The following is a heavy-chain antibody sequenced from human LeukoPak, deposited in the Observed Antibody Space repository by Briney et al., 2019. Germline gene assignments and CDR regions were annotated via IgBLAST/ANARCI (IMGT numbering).Heavy chain of an antibody. CDR3: ARSLSTAGIDY. CDR2: IYQSGST. V-gene: IGHV4-38-2*01. Sequence: SETLSLTCAVSGYSISTGRYWGWIRQPPGKGLEWIGSIYQSGSTYYNPSLKSRVTIAVDTSKNQFSLNLRSVTAADTAVYYCARSLSTAGIDYWGQGTLVTVSS. CDR1: GYSISTGRY. D-gene: IGHD2-2*01. J-gene: IGHJ4*02.